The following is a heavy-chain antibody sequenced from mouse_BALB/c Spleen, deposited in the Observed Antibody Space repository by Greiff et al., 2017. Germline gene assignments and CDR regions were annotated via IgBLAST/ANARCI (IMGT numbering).Heavy chain of an antibody. Sequence: LQQPGSELVRPGASVKLSCKASGYTFTSYWMHWVKQRPGQGLEWIGNIYPGSGSTNYDEKFKSKATLTVDTSSSTAYMQLSSLTSEDSAVYYCTRQSRASPYFDYWGRGTTLTVSS. V-gene: IGHV1S22*01. CDR1: GYTFTSYW. CDR2: IYPGSGST. CDR3: TRQSRASPYFDY. J-gene: IGHJ2*01. D-gene: IGHD3-3*01.